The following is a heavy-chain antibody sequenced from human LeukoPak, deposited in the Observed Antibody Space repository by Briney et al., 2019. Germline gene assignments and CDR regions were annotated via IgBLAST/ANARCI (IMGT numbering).Heavy chain of an antibody. CDR2: IKHDGTDK. D-gene: IGHD4-17*01. CDR3: VTDYDRTNGY. V-gene: IGHV3-7*01. CDR1: GFTFSNYW. J-gene: IGHJ4*02. Sequence: GGSLRLSCAASGFTFSNYWISWVRQAPGKGPEGVANIKHDGTDKYYVDSVKGRITMSRDNAKNSLYLQMNSLRAEDTAVYYCVTDYDRTNGYWGQGTLVTVSS.